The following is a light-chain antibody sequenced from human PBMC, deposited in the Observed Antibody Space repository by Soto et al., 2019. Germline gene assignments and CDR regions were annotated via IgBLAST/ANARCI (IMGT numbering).Light chain of an antibody. CDR3: CSYTSSSTRV. V-gene: IGLV2-14*01. J-gene: IGLJ2*01. Sequence: QSVLTQPASVSGSPGQSITISCTGTSSDVGGYNYVSWYQQHPDKAPKLMVYDVSNRPSGVSNRFSGSKSGSTASLTISGLQAEDEADYYCCSYTSSSTRVFGGGTQLTVL. CDR2: DVS. CDR1: SSDVGGYNY.